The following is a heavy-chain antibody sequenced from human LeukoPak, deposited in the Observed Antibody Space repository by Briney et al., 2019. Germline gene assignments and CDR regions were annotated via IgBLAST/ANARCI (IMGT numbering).Heavy chain of an antibody. CDR1: GFTFSSYG. D-gene: IGHD4-17*01. Sequence: GGSLRLSCAASGFTFSSYGIHWVRQAPGKGLEWVAVISYDGSTKYYADSVKGRFSISRDNSKNTLYLQMNSLRAEDTAVYYCAKDLTTVSLYYYGMDVRGQGTTVTVSS. CDR2: ISYDGSTK. J-gene: IGHJ6*02. CDR3: AKDLTTVSLYYYGMDV. V-gene: IGHV3-30*18.